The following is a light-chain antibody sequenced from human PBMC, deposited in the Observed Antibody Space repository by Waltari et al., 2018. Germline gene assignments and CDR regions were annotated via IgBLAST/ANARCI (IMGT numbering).Light chain of an antibody. CDR3: QTWGTGVV. J-gene: IGLJ2*01. CDR2: LNSDGSH. CDR1: SGHSSYA. Sequence: QLVLTQSPSASASLGASVKLTCTLSSGHSSYAIAWHQQQPEKGPRYLMKLNSDGSHSKGDGSPDPVSGSSAGAERYLTISSLQSEDEADYYCQTWGTGVVFGGGTKLTVL. V-gene: IGLV4-69*01.